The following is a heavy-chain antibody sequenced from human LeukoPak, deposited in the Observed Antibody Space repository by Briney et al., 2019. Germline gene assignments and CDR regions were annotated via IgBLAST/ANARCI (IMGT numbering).Heavy chain of an antibody. J-gene: IGHJ4*02. CDR3: ARGDYSGSGSYAY. Sequence: PGGSLRLSCAASGFTVSSNYMSWVRQAPGKGLEWVSVIYSGGSTYYADSVKGRFTISRDNSKNTLYLQMNSLRAEDTAGYYCARGDYSGSGSYAYWGQGTLVTVSS. V-gene: IGHV3-53*01. D-gene: IGHD3-10*01. CDR1: GFTVSSNY. CDR2: IYSGGST.